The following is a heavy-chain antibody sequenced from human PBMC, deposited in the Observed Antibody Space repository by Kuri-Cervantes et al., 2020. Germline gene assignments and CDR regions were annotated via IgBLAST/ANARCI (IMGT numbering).Heavy chain of an antibody. CDR2: IWYDGSNK. J-gene: IGHJ6*02. V-gene: IGHV3-33*01. CDR1: GFTFSSYG. D-gene: IGHD5-12*01. Sequence: GESLKISCAASGFTFSSYGMHWVRQAPGKGLEWVAVIWYDGSNKYYADSVKGRFTISRDNSKNTLYLQMNSLRAEDTAVYYCARDPGGYDSFGPFSYYYGMDVWGQGTTVTVSS. CDR3: ARDPGGYDSFGPFSYYYGMDV.